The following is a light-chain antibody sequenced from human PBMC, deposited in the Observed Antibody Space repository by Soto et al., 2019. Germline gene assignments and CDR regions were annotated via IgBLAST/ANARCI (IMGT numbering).Light chain of an antibody. Sequence: EIVLTQSPGTLSLSPGERATLSCRASQTVSSSYLGGYQQKPGQPPRLLIYGASSRATGIPDRFSGSGSGTDFTLTISRLEPEDFAVYYCQQYSSTHRTFGQGTKVEIK. CDR1: QTVSSSY. CDR2: GAS. J-gene: IGKJ1*01. V-gene: IGKV3-20*01. CDR3: QQYSSTHRT.